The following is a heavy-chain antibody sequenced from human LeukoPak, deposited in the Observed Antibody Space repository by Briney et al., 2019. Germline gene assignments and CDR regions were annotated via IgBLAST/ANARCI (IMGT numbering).Heavy chain of an antibody. CDR2: ITRYGNT. Sequence: PSETLSLTCGVSGGPVSGYYWSWLRQSPGKGLEWIGEITRYGNTNYNPSLKSRVIISKDTPKSQISLTLISLTAADTAVYFCARLDQLIVDYWFFDLWGRGTQVTVSS. D-gene: IGHD2-21*01. CDR1: GGPVSGYY. CDR3: ARLDQLIVDYWFFDL. V-gene: IGHV4-34*01. J-gene: IGHJ2*01.